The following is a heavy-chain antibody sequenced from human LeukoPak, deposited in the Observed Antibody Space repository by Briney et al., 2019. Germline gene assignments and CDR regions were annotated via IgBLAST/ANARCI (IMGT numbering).Heavy chain of an antibody. V-gene: IGHV3-74*01. CDR2: INSDGSGT. Sequence: GGSLRLSCAASGFTFSSYWMHWVRQAPGKGLVWVGRINSDGSGTRYADSVKGRFTISRDNAKNTLFLQVSSLRAEDTAVYYCVKGQRYYDSSGYYSIEYFQNWGQGTLVNFSS. J-gene: IGHJ1*01. CDR1: GFTFSSYW. CDR3: VKGQRYYDSSGYYSIEYFQN. D-gene: IGHD3-22*01.